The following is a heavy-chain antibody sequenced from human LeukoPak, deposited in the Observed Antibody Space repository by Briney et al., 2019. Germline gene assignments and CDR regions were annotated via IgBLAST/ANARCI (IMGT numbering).Heavy chain of an antibody. CDR2: IYTSGGT. CDR3: ARDSGYNVNDHDVNAFDI. J-gene: IGHJ3*02. D-gene: IGHD5-24*01. CDR1: GGSISSYY. V-gene: IGHV4-4*07. Sequence: PSETLSLTCTVSGGSISSYYWSWIRQPAGKGLEWIGRIYTSGGTNYNPSLKSRVTMSVDTSKNQFSLKLSSVTAADTALYYCARDSGYNVNDHDVNAFDIWGQGTMVTISS.